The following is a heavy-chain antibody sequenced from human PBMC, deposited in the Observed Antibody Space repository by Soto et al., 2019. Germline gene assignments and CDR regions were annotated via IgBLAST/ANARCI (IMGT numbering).Heavy chain of an antibody. Sequence: SETLSLTCTVSGASISRGDYYWSWIRQLPGKGLEWIGYIYRSGSTYYNPSLESRITISVDTSQSQFSLDVSSVTAADTAVYYCARFRYLAGAGQNYFDLWGQGTLVPVSS. J-gene: IGHJ4*02. CDR1: GASISRGDYY. D-gene: IGHD6-19*01. CDR2: IYRSGST. CDR3: ARFRYLAGAGQNYFDL. V-gene: IGHV4-31*03.